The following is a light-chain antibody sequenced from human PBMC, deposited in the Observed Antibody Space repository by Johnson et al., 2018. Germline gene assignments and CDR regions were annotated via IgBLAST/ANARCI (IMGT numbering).Light chain of an antibody. J-gene: IGLJ1*01. CDR2: DNN. CDR1: SSNIGNNY. CDR3: GTWYSSLSAGNV. Sequence: QSVLTQPPSVSAAPGQKVTISCSGSSSNIGNNYVSWYQQLPGTATKLLSYDNNKRPSGIPDRFSGSQSGTSATLGITGLPTGDEADYYCGTWYSSLSAGNVFGTGTKVTVL. V-gene: IGLV1-51*01.